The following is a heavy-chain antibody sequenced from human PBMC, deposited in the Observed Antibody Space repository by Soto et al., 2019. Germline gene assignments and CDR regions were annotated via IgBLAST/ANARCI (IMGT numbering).Heavy chain of an antibody. CDR1: GYTLTSYA. V-gene: IGHV1-3*01. J-gene: IGHJ4*02. D-gene: IGHD6-13*01. CDR3: ARDIMAAAPDY. Sequence: ASVKVSCKASGYTLTSYAMHWVRQAPGRRLEWMGWINAGNGNTKYSQKFQGRVTITRDTSASTAYMELSSLRSEDTAVYYCARDIMAAAPDYWGQGTLVTVSS. CDR2: INAGNGNT.